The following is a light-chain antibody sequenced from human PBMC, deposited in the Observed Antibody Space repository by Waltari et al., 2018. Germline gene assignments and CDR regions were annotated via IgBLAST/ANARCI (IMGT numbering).Light chain of an antibody. V-gene: IGLV2-14*01. J-gene: IGLJ1*01. CDR1: SSDVGGHNA. Sequence: QSAPTQPDSVSGSPGQSTTISCTATSSDVGGHNAASWYQQHPGKAPKLMIYDVINRPSGVSNRFSGSKSGNTASLTISGLQAEDEADYYCSSYTSSITYVFGTGTKVTVL. CDR3: SSYTSSITYV. CDR2: DVI.